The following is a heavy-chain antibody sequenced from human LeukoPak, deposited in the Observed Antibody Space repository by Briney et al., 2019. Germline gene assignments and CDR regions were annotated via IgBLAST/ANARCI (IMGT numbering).Heavy chain of an antibody. CDR1: GFTFNTYA. CDR3: AKDFGRNLGGPGY. Sequence: GGSLRLSCLASGFTFNTYAMNWVRQAPGGGLEWVSGISGNGGRTYYADSVKGRFAISRDDSKSTLYLQMNSLRGEDTAVYYCAKDFGRNLGGPGYWGRGTLVIVSS. J-gene: IGHJ4*02. V-gene: IGHV3-23*01. D-gene: IGHD1-14*01. CDR2: ISGNGGRT.